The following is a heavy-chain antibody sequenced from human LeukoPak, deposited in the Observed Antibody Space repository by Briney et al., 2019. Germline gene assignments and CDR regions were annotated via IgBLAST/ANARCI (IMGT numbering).Heavy chain of an antibody. J-gene: IGHJ3*02. D-gene: IGHD3-16*01. V-gene: IGHV4-39*01. CDR3: VRHLGANAFTI. Sequence: SETLSLTCTVSGDSISSGNYYWGWIRQPPGKGLEWIASIYYTGTTYYYPSLTSRGTISLDTSNNQFSLRLTSVTAADTAVYYCVRHLGANAFTIWGQGTMVIVSS. CDR1: GDSISSGNYY. CDR2: IYYTGTT.